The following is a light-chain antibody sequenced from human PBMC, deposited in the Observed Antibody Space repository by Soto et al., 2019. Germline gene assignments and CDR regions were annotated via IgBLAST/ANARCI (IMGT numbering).Light chain of an antibody. V-gene: IGLV2-11*01. CDR3: CSSAGYYTSLYV. CDR2: DVS. Sequence: QSVLTRPRSVSGSPGQSVTISCTGTSSDVGGYNYVSWYQQHPGKAPKLMIYDVSKRPSGVPDRFSGSKSGNTASLTISGLQAEDEFYYYSCSSAGYYTSLYVFGTGTDVTVL. CDR1: SSDVGGYNY. J-gene: IGLJ1*01.